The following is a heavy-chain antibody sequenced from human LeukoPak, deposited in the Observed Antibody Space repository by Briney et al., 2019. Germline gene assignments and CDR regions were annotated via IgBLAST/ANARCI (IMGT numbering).Heavy chain of an antibody. V-gene: IGHV1-18*01. CDR3: VRDPAHSRYSSSAPFDY. Sequence: ASVMVSCKASGYTFTSYGISWVRQAPGQGLEWMGWISAYNGNTNYAQKLQGRVTMTTDTSTSTAYMELRSLRSDDTAVYYCVRDPAHSRYSSSAPFDYWGQGTLVTVSS. J-gene: IGHJ4*02. CDR1: GYTFTSYG. CDR2: ISAYNGNT. D-gene: IGHD6-13*01.